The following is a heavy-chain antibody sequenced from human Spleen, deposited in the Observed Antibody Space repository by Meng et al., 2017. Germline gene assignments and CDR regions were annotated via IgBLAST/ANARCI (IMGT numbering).Heavy chain of an antibody. CDR1: GYSFTSYW. CDR2: IYPGDSAT. D-gene: IGHD3-22*01. V-gene: IGHV5-51*01. Sequence: GESLKISCKGSGYSFTSYWIGWVRQMPGKGLEWMGIIYPGDSATRYSPSFQGQVTISADKSINTAYLQCSSLKASDTAMYYGARSRQEEHYYDSSVYGFNAFDIWGQGTMVTVSS. J-gene: IGHJ3*02. CDR3: ARSRQEEHYYDSSVYGFNAFDI.